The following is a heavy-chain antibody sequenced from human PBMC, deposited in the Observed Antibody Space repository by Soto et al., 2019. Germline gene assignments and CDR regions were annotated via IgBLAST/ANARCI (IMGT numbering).Heavy chain of an antibody. CDR2: ISGSGGST. Sequence: EVQLLESGGGLVQPGGSLRLSCAASGFTFSSYAMSWVRQAPGKGLEWASAISGSGGSTYYADSVKGRFTISRDNSKNTLYLQMNSLRAEDTAVYYCAKGGPYYYDSSGYYDYWGQGTLVTVSS. D-gene: IGHD3-22*01. CDR3: AKGGPYYYDSSGYYDY. J-gene: IGHJ4*02. CDR1: GFTFSSYA. V-gene: IGHV3-23*01.